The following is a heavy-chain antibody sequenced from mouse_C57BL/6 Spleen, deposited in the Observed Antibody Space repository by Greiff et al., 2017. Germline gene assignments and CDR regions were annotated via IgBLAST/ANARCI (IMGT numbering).Heavy chain of an antibody. CDR2: ISYDGSN. Sequence: EVQRVESGPGLVKPSQSLSLTCSVTGYSITSGYYWNCLRPFPGNKLEWMGYISYDGSNNYNPSLQNRISITRDTSKNQFFLKLNSVTTEDTATYYCERENTVGYYFDYWGQGTTLTVSS. V-gene: IGHV3-6*01. CDR3: ERENTVGYYFDY. J-gene: IGHJ2*01. D-gene: IGHD1-1*01. CDR1: GYSITSGYY.